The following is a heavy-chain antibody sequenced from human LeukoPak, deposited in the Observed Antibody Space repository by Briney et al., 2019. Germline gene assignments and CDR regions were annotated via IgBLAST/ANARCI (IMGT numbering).Heavy chain of an antibody. CDR1: GFTFSSYA. CDR2: ISGSGSTT. CDR3: ARDDELYEIVVVIPTGAFDI. D-gene: IGHD3-22*01. Sequence: PGGSLRLSCAASGFTFSSYAMTWVRQAPGKGLEWVSAISGSGSTTYYADSVKGRFTISRDNSKNTLYLQMNSLRAEDTAVYYCARDDELYEIVVVIPTGAFDIWGQGTMVTVSS. V-gene: IGHV3-23*01. J-gene: IGHJ3*02.